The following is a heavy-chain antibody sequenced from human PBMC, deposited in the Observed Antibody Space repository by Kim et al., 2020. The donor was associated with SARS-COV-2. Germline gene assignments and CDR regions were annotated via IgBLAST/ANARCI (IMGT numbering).Heavy chain of an antibody. J-gene: IGHJ4*02. CDR1: GGSISSSSYY. V-gene: IGHV4-39*01. CDR2: IYYSGST. D-gene: IGHD5-18*01. CDR3: ARHFYGYSYAFPFDY. Sequence: SETLYLTCTVSGGSISSSSYYWGWIRQPPGKGLEWIGSIYYSGSTYYNPSLKSRVTISVDTSKNQFSLKLSSVTAADTAVYYCARHFYGYSYAFPFDYWGQGTLVTVSS.